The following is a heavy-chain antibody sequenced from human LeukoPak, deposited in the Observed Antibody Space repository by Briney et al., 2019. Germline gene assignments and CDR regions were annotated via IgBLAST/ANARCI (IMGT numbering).Heavy chain of an antibody. CDR1: GGTFSSYA. CDR2: IIPIFGTA. V-gene: IGHV1-69*13. CDR3: ARGMIAELYYFDY. Sequence: SVKVSCKASGGTFSSYAISWVRQAPGQGLEWMGGIIPIFGTASYAQKFQGRVTITADESTSTAYMELSSLRSEDTAVYYCARGMIAELYYFDYWGLGTLVTVSS. D-gene: IGHD3-22*01. J-gene: IGHJ4*02.